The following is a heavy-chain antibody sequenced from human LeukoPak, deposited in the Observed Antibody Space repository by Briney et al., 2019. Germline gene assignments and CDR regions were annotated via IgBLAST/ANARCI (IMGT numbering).Heavy chain of an antibody. CDR2: ISSDGSNK. J-gene: IGHJ4*02. D-gene: IGHD5-18*01. V-gene: IGHV3-30-3*01. CDR3: ARDDSPERGYNYGCEFDY. CDR1: GFTFNNYA. Sequence: GGSLRLSCVASGFTFNNYAMHWVRQAPGKGLEWVSFISSDGSNKFYADSVKGRFTISRDNSKNTLHVEMGSLRAEDTAVYYCARDDSPERGYNYGCEFDYWGQGTLVTVSS.